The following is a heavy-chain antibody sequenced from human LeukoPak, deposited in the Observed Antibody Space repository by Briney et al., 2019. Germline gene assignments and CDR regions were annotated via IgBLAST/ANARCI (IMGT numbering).Heavy chain of an antibody. D-gene: IGHD3-3*01. CDR2: IKQDGSEK. CDR3: AREFRGNYDFWSGYYTGILDY. J-gene: IGHJ4*02. V-gene: IGHV3-7*01. CDR1: GFTFSSYW. Sequence: PGGSLRLSCAASGFTFSSYWMGWVRQAPGKGLEWVANIKQDGSEKYYVDSVKGRFTISRDNAKNSLYLQMNSLRAEDTAVYYCAREFRGNYDFWSGYYTGILDYWGQGTLVTVSS.